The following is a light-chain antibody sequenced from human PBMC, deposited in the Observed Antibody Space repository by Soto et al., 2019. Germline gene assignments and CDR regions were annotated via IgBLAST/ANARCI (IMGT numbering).Light chain of an antibody. CDR3: SSYAGSNNFVV. V-gene: IGLV2-8*01. Sequence: QSVLTQPPSASGSPGQSVTISCTGTSSDVGGYNYVSWYQQHPGKAPKHMIYEVSKRPSGVPDRFSGSKSGNPASLTVSGLQAEDEADYYCSSYAGSNNFVVFGGGTKLTVL. J-gene: IGLJ2*01. CDR2: EVS. CDR1: SSDVGGYNY.